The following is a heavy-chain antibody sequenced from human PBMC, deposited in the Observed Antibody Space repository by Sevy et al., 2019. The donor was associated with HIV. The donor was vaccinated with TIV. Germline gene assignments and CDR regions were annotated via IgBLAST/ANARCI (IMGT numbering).Heavy chain of an antibody. Sequence: GGSLRLSCAASGFTFSSYAMHWVRQAPGKGLEWVAVISYDGSNKYYADSVKGRFTIARDNSKNTLYLQMNSLRAEDTAVYYCARDRDVYVRYYCYYGMDVWGQGTTVTVSS. D-gene: IGHD3-10*02. CDR2: ISYDGSNK. V-gene: IGHV3-30-3*01. CDR1: GFTFSSYA. CDR3: ARDRDVYVRYYCYYGMDV. J-gene: IGHJ6*02.